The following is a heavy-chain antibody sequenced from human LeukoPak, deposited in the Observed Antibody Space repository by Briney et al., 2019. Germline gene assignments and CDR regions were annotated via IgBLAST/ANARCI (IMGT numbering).Heavy chain of an antibody. J-gene: IGHJ5*02. D-gene: IGHD6-13*01. V-gene: IGHV1-2*02. CDR2: INPNSGGT. Sequence: ASVKVSCKASGYTFTGYYMHWVRQAPGQGLEWMGWINPNSGGTNFAQKLQDRVTMTTDTSTSTAYMELRSLTSDDTAVYYCATLGSLYNWFDPWGQGTLVTVSS. CDR1: GYTFTGYY. CDR3: ATLGSLYNWFDP.